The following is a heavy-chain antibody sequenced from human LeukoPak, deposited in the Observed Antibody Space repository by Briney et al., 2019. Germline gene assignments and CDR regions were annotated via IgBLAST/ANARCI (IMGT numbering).Heavy chain of an antibody. Sequence: PGGSLRLSCAASGFTFSNAWMSWVRQAPGKGLEWVGRIKSKTDGGTADYAAPVKGRFTISRDDSKNTLYLQMNSLKTEDTAVYYCATLRRELLGDYYYYYMDVWGKGTMVTVSS. CDR2: IKSKTDGGTA. D-gene: IGHD1-26*01. CDR3: ATLRRELLGDYYYYYMDV. CDR1: GFTFSNAW. J-gene: IGHJ6*03. V-gene: IGHV3-15*01.